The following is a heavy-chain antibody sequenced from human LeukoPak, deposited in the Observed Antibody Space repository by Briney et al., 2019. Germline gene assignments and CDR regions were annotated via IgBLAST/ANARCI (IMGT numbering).Heavy chain of an antibody. V-gene: IGHV3-7*04. Sequence: GGSLRLSCEVSGFTFTDYWMNWVRQAPGKGPEWVASIRQDGSEKTYVDSVKGRFTISRDNTKNSLSLQLNGLRAEDTAVYYCARGGTAAGLYFDLWGQGTLVTVSS. CDR1: GFTFTDYW. J-gene: IGHJ4*01. CDR3: ARGGTAAGLYFDL. D-gene: IGHD6-13*01. CDR2: IRQDGSEK.